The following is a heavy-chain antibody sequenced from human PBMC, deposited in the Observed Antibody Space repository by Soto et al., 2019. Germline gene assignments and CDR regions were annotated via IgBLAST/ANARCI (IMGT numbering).Heavy chain of an antibody. J-gene: IGHJ6*03. V-gene: IGHV3-64*01. CDR2: ISSNGIGT. CDR1: GFTFSSDA. CDR3: ARRARADYYYMDV. Sequence: EVQLVESGGGLAQPGGSLRLSCAASGFTFSSDAMDWVRQAPGKGLEYVSGISSNGIGTYYASSVKGRFTISRDNSRDTVYLQMASRRPEAMAVYYCARRARADYYYMDVWGKGTTVTFS. D-gene: IGHD6-6*01.